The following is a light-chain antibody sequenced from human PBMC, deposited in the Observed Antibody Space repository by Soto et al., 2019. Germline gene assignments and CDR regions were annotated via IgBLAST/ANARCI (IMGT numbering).Light chain of an antibody. CDR2: WAS. CDR3: HQYYSTPFT. Sequence: DIVMTQSPDSLAGSLGERATINCKSSQSVLYNSINKNYLAWYQQKPGQPPKLLIYWASTRESGVPERFSGSGSGTDFTLTINSLQAEDVAVYYCHQYYSTPFTFGPGTKVDIK. J-gene: IGKJ3*01. V-gene: IGKV4-1*01. CDR1: QSVLYNSINKNY.